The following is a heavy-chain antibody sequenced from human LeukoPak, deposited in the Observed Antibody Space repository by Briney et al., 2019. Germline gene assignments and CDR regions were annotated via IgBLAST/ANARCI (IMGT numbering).Heavy chain of an antibody. CDR2: ISSSGSTI. CDR3: VRDGDDFNFDY. V-gene: IGHV3-11*04. J-gene: IGHJ4*02. Sequence: GGSLRLSCAASGFTFSDYYMSWLRQAPGKGLEWVSYISSSGSTIYYADSVKGRFTISRDNAKNTLYLQMSSLRAEDTAVYFCVRDGDDFNFDYWGQGSLVTVSS. CDR1: GFTFSDYY. D-gene: IGHD5-24*01.